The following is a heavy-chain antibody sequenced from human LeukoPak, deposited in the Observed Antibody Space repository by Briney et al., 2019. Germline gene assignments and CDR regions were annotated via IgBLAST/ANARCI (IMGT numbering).Heavy chain of an antibody. J-gene: IGHJ4*02. V-gene: IGHV3-7*03. CDR3: ARDWQYQLLPS. D-gene: IGHD2-2*01. CDR1: GLTFSSYW. Sequence: GGSLRLSCAASGLTFSSYWMSWVRQAPGKGLEWVANIKQDGSEKYYVDSVKGRFTISRDNAKNSLYLQMNSLRAEDTAVYYCARDWQYQLLPSWGQGTLVTVSS. CDR2: IKQDGSEK.